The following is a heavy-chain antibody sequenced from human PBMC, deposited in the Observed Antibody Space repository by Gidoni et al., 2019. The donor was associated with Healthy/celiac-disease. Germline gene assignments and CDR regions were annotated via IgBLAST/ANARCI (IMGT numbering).Heavy chain of an antibody. CDR3: ARDHRYDSSGYYGY. V-gene: IGHV3-66*02. CDR2: IYSGGST. Sequence: EVQLVESGGGLVQPGGSLRLSCASSGFTVSSNYMSWVRQAPGKGLEWVTVIYSGGSTYYADSVKGRFTSSRDNSKNTLYLQMNSLRAEDTAVYYCARDHRYDSSGYYGYWGQGTLVTVSS. CDR1: GFTVSSNY. D-gene: IGHD3-22*01. J-gene: IGHJ4*02.